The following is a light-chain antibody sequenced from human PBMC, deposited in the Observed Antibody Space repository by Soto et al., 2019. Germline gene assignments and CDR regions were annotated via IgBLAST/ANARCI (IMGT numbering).Light chain of an antibody. CDR2: EVN. J-gene: IGLJ1*01. Sequence: QSALTQPASLSGSPGQSITISCTGTSSDIGAYDYVSWFQQHPGKAPKLMISEVNNRPSGVSNRFSGSKSGNTASLTISGLQAEDEADYYCSSVTTDSTYVFGTGTKVTV. CDR1: SSDIGAYDY. CDR3: SSVTTDSTYV. V-gene: IGLV2-14*01.